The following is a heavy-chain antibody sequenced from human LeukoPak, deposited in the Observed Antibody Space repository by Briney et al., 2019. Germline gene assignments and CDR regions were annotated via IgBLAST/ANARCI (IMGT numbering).Heavy chain of an antibody. D-gene: IGHD2-15*01. Sequence: SETLSLTCTVSGGSISSSNYYWGWIRQPPGKGLEWIGHIYYSGSTYYSPSLKSRVSVSLDTSKNQFSLNLSSVTAADTAVYYCARLLYCSGGSCYYWDYWGQGTLVAVSS. CDR3: ARLLYCSGGSCYYWDY. J-gene: IGHJ4*02. CDR2: IYYSGST. CDR1: GGSISSSNYY. V-gene: IGHV4-39*01.